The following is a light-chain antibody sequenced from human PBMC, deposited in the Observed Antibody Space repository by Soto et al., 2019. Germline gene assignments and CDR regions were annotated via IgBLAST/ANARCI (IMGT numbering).Light chain of an antibody. CDR1: QSVSSY. CDR2: DAS. V-gene: IGKV3-11*01. Sequence: EIVLTQSPATLSLSPGERATLSCRASQSVSSYLAWYQQKPGQAPRLLIYDASNRATGIPARFSGSGSGTDFTLTICSLEPEDFAVYYCQQRSNWPAFGQGKKLESK. CDR3: QQRSNWPA. J-gene: IGKJ1*01.